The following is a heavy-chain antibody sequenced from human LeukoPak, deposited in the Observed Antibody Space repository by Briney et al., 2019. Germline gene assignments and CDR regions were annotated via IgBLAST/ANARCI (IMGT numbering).Heavy chain of an antibody. D-gene: IGHD6-19*01. V-gene: IGHV1-24*01. CDR1: GYTLTELS. Sequence: ASVKVSCKASGYTLTELSMHWVRQAPGKGLEWMGGFDPEDGETIYAQKFQGRVTMTEDTSTDTAYMELSSLRSEDTAVYYCATALIAVAGTLSDRFDLWGRGTLVTVSS. J-gene: IGHJ2*01. CDR3: ATALIAVAGTLSDRFDL. CDR2: FDPEDGET.